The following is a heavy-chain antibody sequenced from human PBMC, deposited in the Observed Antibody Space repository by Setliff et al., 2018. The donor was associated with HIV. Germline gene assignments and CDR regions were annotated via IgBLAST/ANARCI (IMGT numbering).Heavy chain of an antibody. D-gene: IGHD3-10*01. CDR3: ARLVRPSSGNTDY. J-gene: IGHJ4*02. CDR1: GGPISDGMW. Sequence: SETLSLTCVVSGGPISDGMWWSWVRQPPPKGLEWIGEIHHSGTTRYNPSLRSQVTISVDTARNQISLKVNSVTAADTAIYYCARLVRPSSGNTDYWGQGTLVTVSS. V-gene: IGHV4-4*02. CDR2: IHHSGTT.